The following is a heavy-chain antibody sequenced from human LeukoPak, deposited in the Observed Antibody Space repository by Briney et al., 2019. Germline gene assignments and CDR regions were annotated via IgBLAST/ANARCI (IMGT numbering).Heavy chain of an antibody. J-gene: IGHJ4*02. D-gene: IGHD3-9*01. CDR1: GGSISSYY. V-gene: IGHV4-4*07. CDR2: IYTSGST. CDR3: ARGEPRYFDWLTTTGYYFDY. Sequence: PSETLSLTCTVSGGSISSYYWSWIRQPAGKGLEWIGRIYTSGSTNYNPSLKSRVTMSVDTSKNQFSLKLSSVTAADTAVYYCARGEPRYFDWLTTTGYYFDYWGQGTLVTVSS.